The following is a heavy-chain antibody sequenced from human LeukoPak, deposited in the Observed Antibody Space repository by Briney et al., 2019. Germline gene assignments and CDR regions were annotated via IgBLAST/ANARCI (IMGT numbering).Heavy chain of an antibody. CDR2: IYHSGST. D-gene: IGHD6-19*01. CDR1: GGSISSSNW. J-gene: IGHJ4*02. Sequence: PSETLSLTCAVSGGSISSSNWWSWVRHPPGKGLEWIGVIYHSGSTNYNPSLKSRVTISIDKSKNQFSLKLSSVTAADTAVYYCARVGIAVAATVRGLDYWGQGTLVTVSS. CDR3: ARVGIAVAATVRGLDY. V-gene: IGHV4-4*02.